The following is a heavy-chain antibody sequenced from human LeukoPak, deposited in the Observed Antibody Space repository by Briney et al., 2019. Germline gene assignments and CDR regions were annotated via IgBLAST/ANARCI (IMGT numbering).Heavy chain of an antibody. CDR3: ARGGLRGSSWFDY. J-gene: IGHJ5*01. CDR2: INGDGSST. V-gene: IGHV3-74*01. CDR1: GFTFTSYW. Sequence: SGGSLRLSCAASGFTFTSYWMHWVRQAPGKGLVWVSRINGDGSSTIYADSVKGRITISRDNAKNTLYLQMNSLRGEDTAVYYCARGGLRGSSWFDYWGQGTLVTVS. D-gene: IGHD3-10*01.